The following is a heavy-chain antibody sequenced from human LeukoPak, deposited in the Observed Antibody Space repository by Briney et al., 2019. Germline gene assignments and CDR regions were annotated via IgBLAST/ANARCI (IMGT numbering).Heavy chain of an antibody. CDR3: AREIYGDYGAFDY. V-gene: IGHV4-61*02. Sequence: SETLSLTCTVSGVSISSGIYYWSWIRQPAGKGLEWIGRIYTSGSTNYTPSLKSRVTISVDTTNNQFSLKLSSVTAADTAVYYCAREIYGDYGAFDYWGQGTLVTVSS. CDR2: IYTSGST. J-gene: IGHJ4*02. D-gene: IGHD4-17*01. CDR1: GVSISSGIYY.